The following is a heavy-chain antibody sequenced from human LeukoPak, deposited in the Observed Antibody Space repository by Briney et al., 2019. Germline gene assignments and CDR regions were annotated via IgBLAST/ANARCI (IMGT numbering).Heavy chain of an antibody. V-gene: IGHV4-38-2*02. D-gene: IGHD3-22*01. CDR3: ARYYYDSKTFDY. J-gene: IGHJ4*02. Sequence: SETLSLTCTVSGYSISSGYYWGWIRQPPGKGLEWIGSIYHSGSTYYNPSLKSRVTISVDTSKNQFSLKLSSVTAADTAVYYCARYYYDSKTFDYWGQGTLVTVSS. CDR2: IYHSGST. CDR1: GYSISSGYY.